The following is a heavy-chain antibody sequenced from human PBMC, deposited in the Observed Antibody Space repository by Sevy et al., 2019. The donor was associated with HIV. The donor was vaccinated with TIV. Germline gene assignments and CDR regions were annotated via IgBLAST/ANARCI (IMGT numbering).Heavy chain of an antibody. Sequence: GGSLRLSCSTFGFSFSDCPMTWVRQTPGQGLKWVSTISRGATFIFYDVSAESRFIISRDDAKNSVYLQMNSLEVEDSGVYYCARGARNDDYYGPLDHWGRGTLVTVSS. CDR2: ISRGATFI. J-gene: IGHJ5*02. D-gene: IGHD3-16*01. CDR3: ARGARNDDYYGPLDH. CDR1: GFSFSDCP. V-gene: IGHV3-21*06.